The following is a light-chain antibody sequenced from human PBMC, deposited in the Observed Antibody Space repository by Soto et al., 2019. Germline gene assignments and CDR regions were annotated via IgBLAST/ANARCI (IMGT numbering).Light chain of an antibody. Sequence: DIPMTQSPSTLSASVGDRVTITCRASQSISSWLAWYQQKPGKAPKLLIYKASSLESGVPSRFSGSGSGTEFNLTISSLQPDDFATYYCQQYNSYRRTFGQGTKVEIK. CDR2: KAS. V-gene: IGKV1-5*03. CDR1: QSISSW. CDR3: QQYNSYRRT. J-gene: IGKJ1*01.